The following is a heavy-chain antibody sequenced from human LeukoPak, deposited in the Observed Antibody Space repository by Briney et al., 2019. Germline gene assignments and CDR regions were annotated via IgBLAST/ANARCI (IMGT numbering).Heavy chain of an antibody. CDR3: ARGFWAGDILTGYYWMPPAPFDP. V-gene: IGHV1-18*04. CDR1: GYTFTSYG. J-gene: IGHJ5*02. Sequence: ASVKVSRKASGYTFTSYGISWVRQAPGQGLEWMGWISAYNGNTNYAQKLQGRVTMTTDTSTSTAYMELRSLRSDDTAVYYCARGFWAGDILTGYYWMPPAPFDPWGQGTLVTVSS. D-gene: IGHD3-9*01. CDR2: ISAYNGNT.